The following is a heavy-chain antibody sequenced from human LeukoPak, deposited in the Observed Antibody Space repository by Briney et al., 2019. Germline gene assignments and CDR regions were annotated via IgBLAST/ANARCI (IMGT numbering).Heavy chain of an antibody. D-gene: IGHD5-24*01. V-gene: IGHV3-48*01. J-gene: IGHJ4*02. CDR1: GFPFRSYP. Sequence: GGSLRLSCAASGFPFRSYPMNWVRQAPGKGPEWVSFISSGGTSIYYADSVKGRFTISRDNAQNLLYLRMNGLRAEDTAVYSCARGVGSPDGYNSYLDYWGQGTLVTVSS. CDR2: ISSGGTSI. CDR3: ARGVGSPDGYNSYLDY.